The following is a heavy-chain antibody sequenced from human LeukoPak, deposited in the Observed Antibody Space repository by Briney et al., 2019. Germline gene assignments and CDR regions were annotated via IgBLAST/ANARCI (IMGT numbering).Heavy chain of an antibody. CDR3: ARDRRLASGWFARNYFGMDV. D-gene: IGHD6-19*01. CDR1: GFTFNSYV. CDR2: VGGRGGTT. J-gene: IGHJ6*02. Sequence: GGSLRLSCQASGFTFNSYVMTWVRLSPGRGLEWVSSVGGRGGTTYYADSVKGRFTTSRDNSKNTLYLRMTSLRAEDTAIYYCARDRRLASGWFARNYFGMDVWGQGTTVTFSS. V-gene: IGHV3-23*01.